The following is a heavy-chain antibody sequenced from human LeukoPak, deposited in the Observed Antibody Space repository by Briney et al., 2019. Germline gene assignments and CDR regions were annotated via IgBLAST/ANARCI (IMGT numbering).Heavy chain of an antibody. V-gene: IGHV1-3*01. D-gene: IGHD3-10*01. CDR1: GYTFTSYA. CDR3: ARDESITMVRGVIIYYYGMDV. CDR2: INAGNGNT. J-gene: IGHJ6*04. Sequence: ASVKVPCKASGYTFTSYAMHWVRQAPGQRLEWMGWINAGNGNTKYSQKFQGRVTITRDTSASTAYMELSSLRSEDTAVYYCARDESITMVRGVIIYYYGMDVWGKGTTVTVSS.